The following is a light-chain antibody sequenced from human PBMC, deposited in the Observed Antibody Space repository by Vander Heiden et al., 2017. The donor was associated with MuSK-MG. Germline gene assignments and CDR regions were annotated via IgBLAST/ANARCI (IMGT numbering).Light chain of an antibody. V-gene: IGKV1-8*01. CDR2: AAS. CDR1: QGISSY. J-gene: IGKJ4*01. Sequence: AIRMTQSPSSFSPSTGDRVTITCRASQGISSYLAWYQQKPGKAPKLLIYAASTLQSGVPSRFSGSGSGTDFTLTIRYLQSEDFATYYCQQDDSYPLTFGGGTKVEIK. CDR3: QQDDSYPLT.